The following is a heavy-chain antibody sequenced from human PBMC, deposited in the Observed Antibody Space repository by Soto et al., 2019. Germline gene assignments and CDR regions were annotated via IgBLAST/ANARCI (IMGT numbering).Heavy chain of an antibody. CDR1: GGSINRRSYY. Sequence: PSETLSLTCTVSGGSINRRSYYWVWIRQSPGKGLEWIGSIYYSGSTYYNPSLKSRVAMSVDTSKNQFSLKLRSVSAADTAVYYCARQRTSVVTQAYFDDWGQGSLVTVPQ. J-gene: IGHJ4*02. CDR3: ARQRTSVVTQAYFDD. D-gene: IGHD2-21*02. CDR2: IYYSGST. V-gene: IGHV4-39*01.